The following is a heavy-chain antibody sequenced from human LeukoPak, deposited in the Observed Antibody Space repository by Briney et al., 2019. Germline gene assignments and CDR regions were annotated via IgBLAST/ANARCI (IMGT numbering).Heavy chain of an antibody. J-gene: IGHJ4*02. CDR2: INQDGSEK. CDR1: GFTFSNYW. Sequence: GGSLRLSCAASGFTFSNYWMSWVRQTPGKGLEWVANINQDGSEKYYVDSVKGRFTISRDNAKNSLYLRMSSLRGDDTAVYFCASAKKAYQFYYWGQGTLVTVSS. CDR3: ASAKKAYQFYY. D-gene: IGHD3-22*01. V-gene: IGHV3-7*01.